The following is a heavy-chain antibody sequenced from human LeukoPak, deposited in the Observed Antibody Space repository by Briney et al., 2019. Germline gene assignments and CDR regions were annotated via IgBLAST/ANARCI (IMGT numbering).Heavy chain of an antibody. D-gene: IGHD7-27*01. J-gene: IGHJ4*02. V-gene: IGHV4-4*09. Sequence: SETLSLTCTVSGGSISSYYWSWIRQPPGTGLEWIGYIYTSGSTNYNPSLKGRVTISVETSKNQFSLKLTSVTAADTAVYYCAGHPSRKLGIVYWGQGTLVTVSS. CDR1: GGSISSYY. CDR2: IYTSGST. CDR3: AGHPSRKLGIVY.